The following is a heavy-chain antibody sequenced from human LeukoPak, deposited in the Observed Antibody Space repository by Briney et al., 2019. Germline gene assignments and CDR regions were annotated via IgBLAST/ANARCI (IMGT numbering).Heavy chain of an antibody. Sequence: WASVKVSCKASGGTFTNYAINWVRQAPGQGLEWMGRIIPILDVTNYAQKFQGRVTITADQSTSTAYMELVSLRSEDPAVYYCVRGGGVDILTGFQYWGQGTLVTVSS. CDR3: VRGGGVDILTGFQY. J-gene: IGHJ4*02. V-gene: IGHV1-69*04. D-gene: IGHD3-9*01. CDR2: IIPILDVT. CDR1: GGTFTNYA.